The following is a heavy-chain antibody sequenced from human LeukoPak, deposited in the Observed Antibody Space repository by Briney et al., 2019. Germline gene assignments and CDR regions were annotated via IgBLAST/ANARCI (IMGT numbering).Heavy chain of an antibody. D-gene: IGHD4-17*01. V-gene: IGHV1-18*01. CDR3: ARDSDYGRLMDY. CDR1: GYSFSSYG. CDR2: ISAYNGNT. J-gene: IGHJ4*02. Sequence: ASVKVSCKASGYSFSSYGISWVRQAPGQGLQWMGWISAYNGNTNYAQKFQGRVTMTTDTSRSTAYMELRSLRSDDTAVYYCARDSDYGRLMDYWGQGTLVTVSS.